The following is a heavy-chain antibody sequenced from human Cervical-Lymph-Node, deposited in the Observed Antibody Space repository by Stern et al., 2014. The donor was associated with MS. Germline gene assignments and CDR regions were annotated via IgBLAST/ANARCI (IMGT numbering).Heavy chain of an antibody. CDR2: INPSGAT. V-gene: IGHV1-46*02. J-gene: IGHJ6*02. CDR1: EYTHNNYL. Sequence: VQLVESGSEVKKPGASVKVSCKASEYTHNNYLIHWVRQAPGQRPDWMGVINPSGATNYAQKVQDRVTMTTDASTSTFYMELSRLRSEDTAVYYCAVRYCSGGRCYSVPDVWGQGTTVIV. CDR3: AVRYCSGGRCYSVPDV. D-gene: IGHD2-15*01.